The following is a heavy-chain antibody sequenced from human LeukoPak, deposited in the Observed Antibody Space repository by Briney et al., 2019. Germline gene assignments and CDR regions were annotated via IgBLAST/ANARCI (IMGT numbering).Heavy chain of an antibody. Sequence: AXGXTFTSYYMHWVRQAPGQGLEWMGIINPSGGSTSYAQKFQGRVTMTRDMSTSTVYMELRSLRSEDTAVYYCARSXXGXFDYWGXGTLVTVSS. CDR3: ARSXXGXFDY. CDR2: INPSGGST. V-gene: IGHV1-46*01. CDR1: GXTFTSYY. J-gene: IGHJ4*02.